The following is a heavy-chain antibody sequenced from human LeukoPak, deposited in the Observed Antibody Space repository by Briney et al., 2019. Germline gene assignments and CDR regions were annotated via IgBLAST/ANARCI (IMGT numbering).Heavy chain of an antibody. J-gene: IGHJ6*03. CDR3: ARAASYYYYYTDV. CDR2: SNSDGSST. V-gene: IGHV3-74*01. Sequence: GGSLRLSCAASGFTFSTSWMPWVRQVSGKGLVWVARSNSDGSSTSYADSVKGRFTISRDNAQNTLYLQMSSLRAEDTAVYYCARAASYYYYYTDVWGKGTTVTVSS. CDR1: GFTFSTSW.